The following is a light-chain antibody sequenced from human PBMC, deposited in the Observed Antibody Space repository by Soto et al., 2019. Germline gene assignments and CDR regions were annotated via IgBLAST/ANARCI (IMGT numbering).Light chain of an antibody. J-gene: IGKJ4*01. V-gene: IGKV1-5*03. CDR1: QSISSW. Sequence: DIQMTQSPSTLSASVGDRVTITCRASQSISSWLAWYQQKPGKAPNLLIYKASSLESGVPSRFSGSGSGTEFILTISSLQPDDFATYYFQHYNSWPLTFGGGTKVEIK. CDR3: QHYNSWPLT. CDR2: KAS.